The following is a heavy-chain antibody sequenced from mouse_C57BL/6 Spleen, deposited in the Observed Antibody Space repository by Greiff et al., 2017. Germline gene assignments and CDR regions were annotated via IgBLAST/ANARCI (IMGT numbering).Heavy chain of an antibody. J-gene: IGHJ3*01. CDR3: TRGYYGSRAWFAY. CDR1: GYTFTSYW. CDR2: IYPGNSDT. Sequence: EVNLVESGTVLARPGASVKMSCKTSGYTFTSYWMHWVKQRPGQGLEWIGAIYPGNSDTSYNQKFKGKAKLTAVTSASTAYMELSSLTNEDSAVYYCTRGYYGSRAWFAYWGQGTLVTVSA. V-gene: IGHV1-5*01. D-gene: IGHD1-1*01.